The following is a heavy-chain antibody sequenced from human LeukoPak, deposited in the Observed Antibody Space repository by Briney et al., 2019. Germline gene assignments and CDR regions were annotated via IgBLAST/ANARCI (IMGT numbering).Heavy chain of an antibody. V-gene: IGHV3-30-3*01. CDR3: AGSWGLLYFDY. Sequence: GRSLRLSCAASGFTFSNYAMHWVRQAPGKGLEWVAVISYDGSNKYYADSVTGRFTISRDNSKNTLYLQLNSLRAEETAVYFCAGSWGLLYFDYWGQGTLVTVSS. J-gene: IGHJ4*02. CDR2: ISYDGSNK. CDR1: GFTFSNYA. D-gene: IGHD1-26*01.